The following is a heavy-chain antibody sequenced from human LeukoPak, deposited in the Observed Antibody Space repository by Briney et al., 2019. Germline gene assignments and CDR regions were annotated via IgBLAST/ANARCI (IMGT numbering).Heavy chain of an antibody. J-gene: IGHJ4*02. CDR2: IYYSGST. V-gene: IGHV4-39*01. CDR3: ARHVEVHDYGDYGYYFDY. D-gene: IGHD4-17*01. CDR1: GGSISSSSYY. Sequence: SETLSLTCTVSGGSISSSSYYWGWIRQPPGKGLEWIGSIYYSGSTYYNPSLKSRVTISVDTSKNQFSLKLSSVTAADTAVYYCARHVEVHDYGDYGYYFDYWGQGTLVTVSS.